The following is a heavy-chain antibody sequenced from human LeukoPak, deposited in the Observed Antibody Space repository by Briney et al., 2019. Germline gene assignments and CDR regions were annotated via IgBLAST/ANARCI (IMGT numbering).Heavy chain of an antibody. V-gene: IGHV1-8*01. CDR1: GFTFTRYD. CDR2: MNPNNGNT. CDR3: VRDGEGLAISVNYWFDL. Sequence: ASVKVSCKASGFTFTRYDINWVRQATGQGLEWMGWMNPNNGNTGYAQTFQGRVTMTRDTFTSTAYMELRSLTSEDTAVYYCVRDGEGLAISVNYWFDLWGQGTLATVSS. J-gene: IGHJ5*02. D-gene: IGHD3-10*01.